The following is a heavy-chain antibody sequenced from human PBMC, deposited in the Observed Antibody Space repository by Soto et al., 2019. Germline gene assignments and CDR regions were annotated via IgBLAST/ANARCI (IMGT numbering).Heavy chain of an antibody. CDR1: GGSISTYY. J-gene: IGHJ4*02. CDR3: ARVFQSPDTAMVMDY. V-gene: IGHV4-59*01. CDR2: IYYSGST. Sequence: PSETLFLTCTVSGGSISTYYWSWIRQPPGKGLEWIGYIYYSGSTNSNPSVKSRVTLSVDTSKNQFSLKLSSVTAADTAVYYCARVFQSPDTAMVMDYWGQGTLVTVSS. D-gene: IGHD5-18*01.